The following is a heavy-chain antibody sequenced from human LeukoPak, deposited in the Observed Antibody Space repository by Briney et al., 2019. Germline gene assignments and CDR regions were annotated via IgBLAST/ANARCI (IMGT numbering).Heavy chain of an antibody. D-gene: IGHD6-19*01. CDR1: GGSISSYY. V-gene: IGHV4-59*01. Sequence: PSETLSLTCTVSGGSISSYYWSWIRQPPGKGLEWIGYIYYSGSTNYNPSLKSRVTISVDTSKNQFSLKLSSVTAADTAVYYCARGAGIAVADSPFDYWGQGTLVTV. CDR2: IYYSGST. J-gene: IGHJ4*02. CDR3: ARGAGIAVADSPFDY.